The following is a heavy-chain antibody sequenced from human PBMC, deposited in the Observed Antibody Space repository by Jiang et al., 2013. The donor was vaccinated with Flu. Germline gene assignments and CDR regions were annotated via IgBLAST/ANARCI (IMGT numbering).Heavy chain of an antibody. V-gene: IGHV1-46*01. CDR2: INPSGGST. J-gene: IGHJ4*02. D-gene: IGHD6-19*01. CDR3: ARGDIAVAGFDY. Sequence: RQAPGQGLEWMGIINPSGGSTSYAQKFQGRVTMTRDTSTSTVYMELSSLRSEDTAVYYCARGDIAVAGFDYWGQGTLVTVSS.